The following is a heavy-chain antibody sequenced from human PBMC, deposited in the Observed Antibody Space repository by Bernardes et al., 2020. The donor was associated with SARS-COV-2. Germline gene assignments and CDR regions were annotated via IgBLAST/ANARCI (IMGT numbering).Heavy chain of an antibody. V-gene: IGHV3-74*01. CDR1: GFTFSNTW. Sequence: GSLRLSCAASGFTFSNTWMHWVRQVPGKGLVWVSRISDYGSRTDYADSVKGRFNISRDNAKNTVNLQMNSLRLEDTAVYYCARDMVGPYDQWGQGTLVTVSA. J-gene: IGHJ5*02. CDR2: ISDYGSRT. CDR3: ARDMVGPYDQ. D-gene: IGHD3-10*01.